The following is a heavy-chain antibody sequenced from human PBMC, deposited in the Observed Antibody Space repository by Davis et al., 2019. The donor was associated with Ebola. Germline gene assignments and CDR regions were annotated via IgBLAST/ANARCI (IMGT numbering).Heavy chain of an antibody. CDR3: AKDGPALIHYDSSGYSQNWFDP. V-gene: IGHV3-30-3*01. D-gene: IGHD3-22*01. CDR1: GFTFSSYA. Sequence: GESLKISCAASGFTFSSYAMHWVRQAPGKGLEWVAVISYDGSNKYYADSVKGRFTISRDNSKNTLYLQMNSLRAEDTAVYYCAKDGPALIHYDSSGYSQNWFDPWGQGTLVTVSS. CDR2: ISYDGSNK. J-gene: IGHJ5*02.